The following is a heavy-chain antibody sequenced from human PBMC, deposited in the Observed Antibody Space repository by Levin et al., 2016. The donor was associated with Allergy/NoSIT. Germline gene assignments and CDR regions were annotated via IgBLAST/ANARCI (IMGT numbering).Heavy chain of an antibody. CDR1: GDSVSSNIAC. CDR2: TYYRSEWSY. Sequence: SETLSLTCAISGDSVSSNIACWNWIRQSPSRGLEWLGRTYYRSEWSYEYAVSVKSRIIINPDTSKNQFSLQLNSVTPEDTAVYYCARDRLEAYYDSSGYYRDAFDIWGQGTMVTVSS. CDR3: ARDRLEAYYDSSGYYRDAFDI. J-gene: IGHJ3*02. D-gene: IGHD3-22*01. V-gene: IGHV6-1*01.